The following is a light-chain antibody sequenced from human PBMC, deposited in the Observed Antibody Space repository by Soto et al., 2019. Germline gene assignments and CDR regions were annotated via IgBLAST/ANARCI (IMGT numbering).Light chain of an antibody. CDR3: LQYNGYYRT. J-gene: IGKJ1*01. CDR1: QGISTW. Sequence: DIQMTQSPSTMSASLGDTVTITCRASQGISTWLAWYQQRPGEAPKLLIHDASRLESGVPSRFSGSGSGTEFTLTISSLQSDDFATYYCLQYNGYYRTFGQGTKVDIK. V-gene: IGKV1-5*01. CDR2: DAS.